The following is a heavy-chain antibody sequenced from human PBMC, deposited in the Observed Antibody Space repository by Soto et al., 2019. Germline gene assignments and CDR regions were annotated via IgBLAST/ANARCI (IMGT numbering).Heavy chain of an antibody. CDR1: EFTFRSYA. CDR3: AKGYTMVRD. Sequence: EVQLLESGGGWVQPGGSLRPPCAASEFTFRSYAMSWFRQAPGKGLEWVSAISGSGGSTYYADSVKGRFTISRDNSKNTLYLQMNSLRAEDTAVYYCAKGYTMVRDWGQGTLVTVSS. CDR2: ISGSGGST. V-gene: IGHV3-23*01. D-gene: IGHD3-10*01. J-gene: IGHJ4*02.